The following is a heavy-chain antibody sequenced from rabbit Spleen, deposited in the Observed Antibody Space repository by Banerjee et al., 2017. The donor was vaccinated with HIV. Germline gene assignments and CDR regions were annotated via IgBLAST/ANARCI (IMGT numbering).Heavy chain of an antibody. CDR3: ARDLVAVIGWNFNL. CDR2: INTATGKA. J-gene: IGHJ4*01. Sequence: QEHLKESGGGLVKPEGSLTLTCKASGFSFSDRDVMCWVRQAPGKGLEWIGCINTATGKAGYASWAKGRFTISKTSSTTVTLQMTSLTAEDTATYFCARDLVAVIGWNFNLWGQGTLVTV. V-gene: IGHV1S45*01. D-gene: IGHD1-1*01. CDR1: GFSFSDRDV.